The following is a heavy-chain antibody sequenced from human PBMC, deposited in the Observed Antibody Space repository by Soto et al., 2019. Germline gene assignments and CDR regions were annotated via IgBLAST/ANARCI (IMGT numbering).Heavy chain of an antibody. V-gene: IGHV3-72*01. CDR2: IRNKPNGHTT. Sequence: GGSLRLSCEGSGFTFSGHYMDWVRQAPGKGLEWLGRIRNKPNGHTTEHAASVKGRFTISRDDSKNSVYLQMNSLESEDTAVYYCSTTVITAPLFEYWGQGTLVTVSS. CDR3: STTVITAPLFEY. J-gene: IGHJ4*02. D-gene: IGHD3-16*01. CDR1: GFTFSGHY.